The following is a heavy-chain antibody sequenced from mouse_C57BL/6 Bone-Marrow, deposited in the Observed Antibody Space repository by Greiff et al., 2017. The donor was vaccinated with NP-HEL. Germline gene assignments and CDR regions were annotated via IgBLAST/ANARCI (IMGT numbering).Heavy chain of an antibody. CDR3: VRGTVRFAY. D-gene: IGHD1-1*01. Sequence: EVQLVESGGGLVQPKGSLKLSCAPSGFSFNTYAMNWVRQAPGKGLEWVARIRSKSNNYATYYADSVKDRFTISRDDSESMLYLQMNNLKTEDTAMYYCVRGTVRFAYWGQGTLVTVSA. J-gene: IGHJ3*01. V-gene: IGHV10-1*01. CDR1: GFSFNTYA. CDR2: IRSKSNNYAT.